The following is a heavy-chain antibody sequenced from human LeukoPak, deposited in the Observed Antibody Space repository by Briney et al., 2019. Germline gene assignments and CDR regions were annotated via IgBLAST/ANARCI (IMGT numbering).Heavy chain of an antibody. J-gene: IGHJ5*02. CDR1: GGSISSNSCC. Sequence: SETMSLTCTVSGGSISSNSCCWGWIRQPPGKGLEWIGSIYYSGSTYYNPSLKNRVTISVDSSKNQLSLKLSSVTAADTAVYYCARGDIVGATTAWFDPWGQGTLVTVSS. CDR3: ARGDIVGATTAWFDP. CDR2: IYYSGST. V-gene: IGHV4-39*01. D-gene: IGHD1-26*01.